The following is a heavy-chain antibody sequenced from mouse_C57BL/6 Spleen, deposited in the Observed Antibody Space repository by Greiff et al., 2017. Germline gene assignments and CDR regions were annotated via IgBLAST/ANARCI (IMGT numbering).Heavy chain of an antibody. J-gene: IGHJ2*01. D-gene: IGHD2-14*01. V-gene: IGHV1-12*01. CDR2: IHPGNGDT. CDR3: ASVRDDGVDY. Sequence: QVQLQQSGAELVRPGASVKMSCKASGYTFTSYYMHWVKQTPRQGLEWIGAIHPGNGDTYYNQKFKGKATLTVDKSSSTAYMQLSSLTSDDSAVYVCASVRDDGVDYWGQGTTLTVSS. CDR1: GYTFTSYY.